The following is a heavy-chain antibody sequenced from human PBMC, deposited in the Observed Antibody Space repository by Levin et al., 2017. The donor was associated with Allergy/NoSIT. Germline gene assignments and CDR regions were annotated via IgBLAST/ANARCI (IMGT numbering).Heavy chain of an antibody. CDR2: ISWNSGSI. J-gene: IGHJ3*02. Sequence: SLKISCAASGFTFDDYAMHWVRQAPGKGLEWVSGISWNSGSIGYADSVKGRFTISRDNAKNSLYLQMNSLRAEDTALYYCAKDMGRGWVLNAFDIWGQGTMVTVSS. D-gene: IGHD6-19*01. CDR1: GFTFDDYA. CDR3: AKDMGRGWVLNAFDI. V-gene: IGHV3-9*01.